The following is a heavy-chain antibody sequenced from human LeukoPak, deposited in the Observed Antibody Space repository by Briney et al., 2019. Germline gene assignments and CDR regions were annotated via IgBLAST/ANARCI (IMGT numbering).Heavy chain of an antibody. Sequence: ASVKVSCKASGGTFSSYAISWVRQAPGQGLEWMGGIIPIFGTANYAQKFQGRVTITTDESTSTAYMELSSLRSEDTAVYYCARAPGGGGDWGFDYWGQGTLVTVSS. CDR1: GGTFSSYA. CDR3: ARAPGGGGDWGFDY. J-gene: IGHJ4*02. D-gene: IGHD2-21*02. CDR2: IIPIFGTA. V-gene: IGHV1-69*05.